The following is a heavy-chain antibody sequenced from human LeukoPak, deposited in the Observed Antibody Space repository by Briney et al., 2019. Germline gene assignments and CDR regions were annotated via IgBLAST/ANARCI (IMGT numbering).Heavy chain of an antibody. CDR2: IRYDGTNK. Sequence: GGSLRLSCAASGITFSSYWMSWVRQAPGKGLEWVAFIRYDGTNKWYADSVKGRFTISRDNSKNMLYLQMNSLRAEDTAVYHCAKDRDYGDYPSAYYYYMDVWGKGTTVTVSS. D-gene: IGHD4-17*01. V-gene: IGHV3-30*02. J-gene: IGHJ6*03. CDR1: GITFSSYW. CDR3: AKDRDYGDYPSAYYYYMDV.